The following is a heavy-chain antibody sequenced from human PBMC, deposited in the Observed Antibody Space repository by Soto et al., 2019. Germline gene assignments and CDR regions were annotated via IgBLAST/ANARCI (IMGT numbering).Heavy chain of an antibody. CDR1: GATFSSYA. CDR2: IIPFFGTP. V-gene: IGHV1-69*06. D-gene: IGHD3-22*01. Sequence: QVLLVQSGAEVKKPGSSVKVSCKLSGATFSSYAMSWVRQAPGQGLEWIGGIIPFFGTPNYAQKFQGRATITADTSTATSYMERSSLRSDDTAVYYCARDKGAYYSNLVYWGQGTLVTVAS. J-gene: IGHJ4*02. CDR3: ARDKGAYYSNLVY.